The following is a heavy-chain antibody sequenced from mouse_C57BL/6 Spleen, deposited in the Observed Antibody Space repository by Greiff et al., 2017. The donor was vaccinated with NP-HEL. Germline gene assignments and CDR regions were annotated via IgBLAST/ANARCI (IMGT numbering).Heavy chain of an antibody. D-gene: IGHD2-5*01. V-gene: IGHV1-42*01. J-gene: IGHJ3*01. Sequence: VQLQQSGPELVKPGASVKISCKASGYSFTGYYMNWVKQSPEKSLEWIGEINPSTGGTTYNQKFKAKATLTVDKSSSTAYMQLKSLTSEDSAVYYCARGPYSNYVFADWGQGTLVTVAA. CDR2: INPSTGGT. CDR3: ARGPYSNYVFAD. CDR1: GYSFTGYY.